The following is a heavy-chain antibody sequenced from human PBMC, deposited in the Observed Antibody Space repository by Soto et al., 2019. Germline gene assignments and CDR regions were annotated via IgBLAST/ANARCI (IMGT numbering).Heavy chain of an antibody. J-gene: IGHJ6*03. CDR1: GYTFTSSG. V-gene: IGHV1-18*01. Sequence: ASVKVSCKASGYTFTSSGISWVRQAPGQVLEWMGWISAYNGNTNYAQKLQGRVTMTTDTSTSTAYMELRSLRSDDTAVYYCARDLVTPLGYYYYYVDVWGKGTTVTVSS. CDR3: ARDLVTPLGYYYYYVDV. CDR2: ISAYNGNT. D-gene: IGHD2-21*02.